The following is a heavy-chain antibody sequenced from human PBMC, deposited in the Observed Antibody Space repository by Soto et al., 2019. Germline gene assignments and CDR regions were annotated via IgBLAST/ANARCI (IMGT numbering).Heavy chain of an antibody. D-gene: IGHD2-8*01. V-gene: IGHV3-7*03. CDR3: VLTTRSVRGLGV. CDR2: IKGDGSVT. J-gene: IGHJ6*02. Sequence: GGSLRLSCAASGFTFSNFWMSWARQAPGKGLEWVANIKGDGSVTQYVASVEGRFTISRDNAKYSLYLQMNSLRVEATALYYCVLTTRSVRGLGVWGQGTTVTVSS. CDR1: GFTFSNFW.